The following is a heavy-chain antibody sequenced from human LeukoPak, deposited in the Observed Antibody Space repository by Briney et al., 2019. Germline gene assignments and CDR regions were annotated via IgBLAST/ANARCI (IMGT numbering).Heavy chain of an antibody. CDR1: GGSISRYY. CDR2: IYTSGTT. CDR3: ARGGAYCGGDCYLDY. Sequence: PSETLSLTCTDSGGSISRYYWNWIRQPAGKGLEWIGRIYTSGTTNYNPSLKSRVTMSVDTSKNQFSLKLSSVTAADTAVYYCARGGAYCGGDCYLDYWGQGTLVTVSS. V-gene: IGHV4-4*07. D-gene: IGHD2-21*02. J-gene: IGHJ4*02.